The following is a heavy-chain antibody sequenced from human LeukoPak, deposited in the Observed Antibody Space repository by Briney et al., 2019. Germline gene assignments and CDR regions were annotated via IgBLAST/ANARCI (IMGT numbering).Heavy chain of an antibody. J-gene: IGHJ5*02. CDR2: INAGNGNT. CDR3: ARSVRGVIYRMVNWFDP. Sequence: EASVKVSWKASGYTFTSYAMHWVRQAPGQRLEWMGWINAGNGNTKYSQKFQGRVTITRDTSASTAYMELSSLRSEDTAVYYCARSVRGVIYRMVNWFDPWGQGTLVTVSS. D-gene: IGHD3-10*01. CDR1: GYTFTSYA. V-gene: IGHV1-3*01.